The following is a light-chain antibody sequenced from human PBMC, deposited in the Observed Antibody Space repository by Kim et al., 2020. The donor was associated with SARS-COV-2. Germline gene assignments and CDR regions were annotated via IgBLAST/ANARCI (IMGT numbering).Light chain of an antibody. CDR2: RDK. J-gene: IGLJ2*01. CDR1: NIENKN. CDR3: QVWDSRAVV. Sequence: SYELTQPLSVSVALGQTATIPCGGNNIENKNVHWYHQRPGQAPVLVMYRDKMRPSGIPERLSGSNSGDTATLTISRVEAGDEGEYYCQVWDSRAVVFGGGTQLTVL. V-gene: IGLV3-9*01.